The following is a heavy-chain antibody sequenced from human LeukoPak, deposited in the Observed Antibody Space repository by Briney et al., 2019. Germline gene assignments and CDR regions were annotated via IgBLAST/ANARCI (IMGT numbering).Heavy chain of an antibody. V-gene: IGHV3-30*04. D-gene: IGHD2-2*01. CDR3: ARDLTPGAPDYFDS. CDR2: IAHDETNR. J-gene: IGHJ4*02. CDR1: GFTFGSYA. Sequence: GWSLTLSCAASGFTFGSYAMHWVRQAPGKGLEWVAVIAHDETNRFYADSVKGRFTISRDNSRSILYLRVNSLRPEDTAVYFCARDLTPGAPDYFDSWGQGTLVTVSS.